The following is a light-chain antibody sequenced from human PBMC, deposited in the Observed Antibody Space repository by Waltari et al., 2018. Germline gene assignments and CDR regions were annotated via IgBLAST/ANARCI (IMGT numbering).Light chain of an antibody. CDR2: LNSDGSH. CDR3: QTWVTGIRVV. CDR1: SGHSPYA. V-gene: IGLV4-69*01. Sequence: QLVLTQSPSASASLGASVKLTCTLSSGHSPYAIAWHPQQPEKGPRYLMKLNSDGSHSKGDGIPDRFSGSSSGTERYLTISSLQSDDEADYYCQTWVTGIRVVFGGGTKLTVL. J-gene: IGLJ2*01.